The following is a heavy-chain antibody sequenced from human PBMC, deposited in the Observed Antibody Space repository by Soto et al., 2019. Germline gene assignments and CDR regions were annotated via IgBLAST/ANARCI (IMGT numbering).Heavy chain of an antibody. CDR2: ISAYNGNK. Sequence: ASVKVSCKISGYTFNHFGVTWVRQAPGQGLECIAWISAYNGNKKYTQRLQDRVTLTTDASTSTASMEVRDLKSDDAAVYYCATDNPSRSRASLPGYWGQRTQVTVSS. CDR1: GYTFNHFG. D-gene: IGHD1-26*01. J-gene: IGHJ4*02. CDR3: ATDNPSRSRASLPGY. V-gene: IGHV1-18*01.